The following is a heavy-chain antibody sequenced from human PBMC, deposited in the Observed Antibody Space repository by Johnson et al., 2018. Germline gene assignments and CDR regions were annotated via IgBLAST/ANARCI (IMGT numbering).Heavy chain of an antibody. CDR1: ELTFSSHA. CDR3: AKDFRADHWDLVYSYYYMDV. CDR2: ISGSAGDT. D-gene: IGHD1-7*01. J-gene: IGHJ6*03. V-gene: IGHV3-23*04. Sequence: EVQLVETGGGLVQPGGSLRLSCAASELTFSSHAMTWVRQAPGKGLEWVSSISGSAGDTYYAESVKGRFTISRDNSTNTLYLQMNSLRAEDTAVYYCAKDFRADHWDLVYSYYYMDVWGKGTTVTVSS.